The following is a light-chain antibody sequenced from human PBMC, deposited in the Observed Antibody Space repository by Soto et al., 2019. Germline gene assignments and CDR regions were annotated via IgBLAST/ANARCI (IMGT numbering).Light chain of an antibody. V-gene: IGLV2-23*01. Sequence: QSVLTQPASVSGSPGQSITISCTGTSSDVGSYNLVSWYQQHPGKAPKLMIYEGSKRPSGVSNRFSGSKSGNTASLTISGLQAEVEADYYCCSYAGSSTYVVFGGGTKLTV. CDR3: CSYAGSSTYVV. CDR2: EGS. CDR1: SSDVGSYNL. J-gene: IGLJ2*01.